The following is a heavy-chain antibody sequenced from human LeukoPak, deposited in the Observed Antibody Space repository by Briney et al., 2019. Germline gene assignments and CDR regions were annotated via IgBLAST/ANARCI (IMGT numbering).Heavy chain of an antibody. V-gene: IGHV3-30*18. Sequence: GGSLRLSCAASGFTFSSYGMYWVRQAPGKGLEWVAVISYDGSNKYYADSVKGRFTISRDNSKNTLYLQMNSLRAEGTAVYYCAKILPDTVTADYWGQGTLVTVSS. J-gene: IGHJ4*02. CDR1: GFTFSSYG. D-gene: IGHD4-11*01. CDR3: AKILPDTVTADY. CDR2: ISYDGSNK.